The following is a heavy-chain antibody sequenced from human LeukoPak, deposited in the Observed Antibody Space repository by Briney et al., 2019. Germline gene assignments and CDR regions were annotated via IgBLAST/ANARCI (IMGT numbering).Heavy chain of an antibody. CDR1: GYTFTKYL. J-gene: IGHJ5*02. V-gene: IGHV1-46*01. D-gene: IGHD1-20*01. CDR2: INPNGDAT. CDR3: ARPLFCAFDNCGYWLDP. Sequence: GASVKVSCKTSGYTFTKYLIHWVRQAPGQGLEWVGTINPNGDATNYAPRLQGRLTLTQDTSTSTVCMELRGLTPDDTAVYYCARPLFCAFDNCGYWLDPWGPGTLVTVSS.